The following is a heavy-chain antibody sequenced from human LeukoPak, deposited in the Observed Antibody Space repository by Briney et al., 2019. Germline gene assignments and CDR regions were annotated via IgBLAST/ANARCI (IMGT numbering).Heavy chain of an antibody. Sequence: SETLSLTCTVSGGSISSSSYYCGWIRQPPGKGLEWIGSIYYSGSTYYNPSLKSRFTISVDTSKNQFSLKLSSVTAADTAVYYCARGYCGGDCYRRYYYYYYMDVWGKGTTVTISS. D-gene: IGHD2-21*02. V-gene: IGHV4-39*01. J-gene: IGHJ6*03. CDR1: GGSISSSSYY. CDR3: ARGYCGGDCYRRYYYYYYMDV. CDR2: IYYSGST.